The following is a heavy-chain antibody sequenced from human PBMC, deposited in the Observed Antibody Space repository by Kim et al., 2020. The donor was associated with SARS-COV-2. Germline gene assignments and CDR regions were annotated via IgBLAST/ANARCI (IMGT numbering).Heavy chain of an antibody. D-gene: IGHD6-25*01. J-gene: IGHJ4*02. V-gene: IGHV3-33*05. CDR1: GFTFSTYG. CDR2: ISVDGDDQ. Sequence: GGSLRLSCAASGFTFSTYGMHWVRQAPGKGLEWVSLISVDGDDQYYVDSVKGRFTISRDNSENTLYLHMNSLSADDTAFYYCVREGVAAGSDYWGQGVLV. CDR3: VREGVAAGSDY.